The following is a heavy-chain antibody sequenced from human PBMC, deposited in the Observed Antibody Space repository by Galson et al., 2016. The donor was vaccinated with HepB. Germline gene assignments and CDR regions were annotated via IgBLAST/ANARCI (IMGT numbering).Heavy chain of an antibody. CDR3: ARQGGGRSTPYYYFMDV. CDR2: IDPSDSYT. Sequence: QSGAEVKKPGESLRISCKGSRYSFTTYWISWVRQMPGKGLEWMGRIDPSDSYTHYSPSFQGHVTISVDKSISTAYLQWSRLKASDTAMYYCARQGGGRSTPYYYFMDVWGRGTTVTVSS. D-gene: IGHD6-19*01. J-gene: IGHJ6*03. CDR1: RYSFTTYW. V-gene: IGHV5-10-1*01.